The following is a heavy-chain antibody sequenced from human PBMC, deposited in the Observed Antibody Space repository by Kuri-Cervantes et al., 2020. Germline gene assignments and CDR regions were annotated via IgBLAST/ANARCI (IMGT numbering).Heavy chain of an antibody. Sequence: GESLKISCAASGFTFSSYGMHWVRQAPGKGLEWVAVISYDGSNKYYADSVKGRFTISRDNSKNTLYLQMNSLRAEDTAVYYCAKDASGSFPLMIYYYGMDVWGQGTMVTVSS. CDR2: ISYDGSNK. V-gene: IGHV3-30*18. J-gene: IGHJ6*02. CDR1: GFTFSSYG. D-gene: IGHD1-26*01. CDR3: AKDASGSFPLMIYYYGMDV.